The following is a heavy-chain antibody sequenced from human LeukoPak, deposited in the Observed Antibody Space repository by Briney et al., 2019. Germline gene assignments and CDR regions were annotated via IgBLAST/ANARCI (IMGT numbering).Heavy chain of an antibody. CDR3: AKDRLLMVRGVMNYYGMDV. J-gene: IGHJ6*02. V-gene: IGHV3-30*18. Sequence: GGSLRLSCAVSGFTFSSYGMHWVRQAPGKGLEWVAVTSYDGSEKYYADSLKGRFTISRDNSKNTLYPQMNSLRAEDTAVYYCAKDRLLMVRGVMNYYGMDVWGQGTTVTVSS. CDR2: TSYDGSEK. D-gene: IGHD3-10*01. CDR1: GFTFSSYG.